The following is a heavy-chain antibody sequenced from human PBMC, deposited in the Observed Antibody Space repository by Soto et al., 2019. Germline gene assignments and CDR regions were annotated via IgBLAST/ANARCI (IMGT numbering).Heavy chain of an antibody. J-gene: IGHJ5*02. CDR2: ISSSSSYT. CDR3: ARGEGIWFGELNGWFDP. D-gene: IGHD3-10*01. CDR1: GFTFSDYY. Sequence: QVQLVESGGGLVKPGGSLRLSCAASGFTFSDYYMSWIRQAPGQELAWVSYISSSSSYTNYADSVKGRFTISRDNAKNSLYLQMNSLRAEDTAVYYCARGEGIWFGELNGWFDPWGQGTLVTVSS. V-gene: IGHV3-11*06.